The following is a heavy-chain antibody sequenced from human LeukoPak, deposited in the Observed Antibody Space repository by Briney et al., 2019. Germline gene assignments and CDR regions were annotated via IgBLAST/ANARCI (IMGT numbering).Heavy chain of an antibody. CDR3: ARRGDYWGYYFDY. Sequence: GGSLRLSCAASGFTFSSYAMSWVRQAPGKGLEWVSAISGSGGSTYYADSVKGRFTISRDNAKNSLYLQMNSLRAEDTALYYCARRGDYWGYYFDYWGQGTLVTVSS. CDR2: ISGSGGST. J-gene: IGHJ4*02. V-gene: IGHV3-23*01. CDR1: GFTFSSYA. D-gene: IGHD7-27*01.